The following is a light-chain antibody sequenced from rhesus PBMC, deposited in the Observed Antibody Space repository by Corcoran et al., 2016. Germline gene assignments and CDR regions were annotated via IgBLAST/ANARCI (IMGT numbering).Light chain of an antibody. V-gene: IGKV1-38*01. CDR2: DAA. CDR1: QGISSY. Sequence: DIQLTQSPSSLSASVGDRVTITCRASQGISSYLAWYQQTSGKAPKLLIYDAANLQSGVPSRFSGSGSGTECTLTISSRQPEDFATYYCKQRNSYPLTFGGGTKVEIK. J-gene: IGKJ4*01. CDR3: KQRNSYPLT.